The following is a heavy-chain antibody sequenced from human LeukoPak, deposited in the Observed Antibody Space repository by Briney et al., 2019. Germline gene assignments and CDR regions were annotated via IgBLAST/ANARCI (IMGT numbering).Heavy chain of an antibody. D-gene: IGHD6-6*01. CDR1: GLTFSSYS. CDR3: ARRVSDGLAARPYYFDY. J-gene: IGHJ4*02. Sequence: PGGSLRLSCAASGLTFSSYSMNWVRQAPGKGLEWVSSISSSSSYIYYADSVKGRFTISRDNAKNSLYLQMNSLRAEDTAVYYCARRVSDGLAARPYYFDYWGQGTLVTVSS. V-gene: IGHV3-21*01. CDR2: ISSSSSYI.